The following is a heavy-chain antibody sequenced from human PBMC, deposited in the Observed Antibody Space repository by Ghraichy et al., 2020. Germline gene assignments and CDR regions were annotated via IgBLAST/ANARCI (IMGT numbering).Heavy chain of an antibody. Sequence: SETLSLTCAVYGGSFSGYYWSWIRQPPGKGLEWIGEINHSGSTNYNPSLKSRVTISVDTSKNQFSLKLSSVTAADTAVYCCARARRRYCSSTSCYGAPEYFQHWGQGTLVTVSS. D-gene: IGHD2-2*01. CDR2: INHSGST. CDR1: GGSFSGYY. CDR3: ARARRRYCSSTSCYGAPEYFQH. V-gene: IGHV4-34*01. J-gene: IGHJ1*01.